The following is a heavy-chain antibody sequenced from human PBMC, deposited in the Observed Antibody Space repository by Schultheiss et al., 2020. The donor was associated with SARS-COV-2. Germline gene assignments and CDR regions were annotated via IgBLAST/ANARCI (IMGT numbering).Heavy chain of an antibody. Sequence: SETLSLTCTVSGGSISSYYWSWIRQPPGKGLEWIGSIYHSGSTYYNPSLKSRVTISVDTSKNQFSLKLSSVTAADTAVYYCARSWAYYYYYGMDVWGQGTTVTVSS. CDR2: IYHSGST. J-gene: IGHJ6*02. V-gene: IGHV4-59*08. CDR3: ARSWAYYYYYGMDV. CDR1: GGSISSYY. D-gene: IGHD3-16*01.